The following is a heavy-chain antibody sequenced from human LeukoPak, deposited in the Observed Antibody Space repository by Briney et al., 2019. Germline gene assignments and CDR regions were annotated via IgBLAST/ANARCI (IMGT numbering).Heavy chain of an antibody. CDR1: GFTFSSSA. J-gene: IGHJ4*02. CDR2: ISNNGGYT. CDR3: AKQLGYCSDGSCYFSY. Sequence: GGSLRLSCAASGFTFSSSAMSWVRQAPGKGLEWVSAISNNGGYTYYADSVQGRFTISRDNSKSTLCLQMNSLRAEDTAVYYCAKQLGYCSDGSCYFSYWGQGTLVTVSS. D-gene: IGHD2-15*01. V-gene: IGHV3-23*01.